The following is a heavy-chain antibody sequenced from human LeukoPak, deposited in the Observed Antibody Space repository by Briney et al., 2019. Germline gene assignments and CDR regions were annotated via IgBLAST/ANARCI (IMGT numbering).Heavy chain of an antibody. V-gene: IGHV3-23*01. Sequence: GGSLRLSCAASGFTLSSYAMSWVRQAPGKGLEWVSEITGSGNSTYYADSVKGRSTISRDNSKNTLYLQMNSLRAEDTAVYYCARELFDFDYWGQGTLVTVSS. CDR1: GFTLSSYA. CDR3: ARELFDFDY. D-gene: IGHD3-10*01. CDR2: ITGSGNST. J-gene: IGHJ4*02.